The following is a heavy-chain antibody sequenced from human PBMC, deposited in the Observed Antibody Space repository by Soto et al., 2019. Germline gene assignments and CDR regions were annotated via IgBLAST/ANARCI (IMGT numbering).Heavy chain of an antibody. V-gene: IGHV4-34*01. CDR2: INHSGST. CDR3: ARGRKEYSSSWYVD. J-gene: IGHJ4*02. Sequence: SETLSLTCIVSGGSITSYHWSWIRQFPGKGLEWIGEINHSGSTNFNPSLKSRVTISVDTSKNQFSLKLTSVTAADTAVYFCARGRKEYSSSWYVDWGQGTLVTVSS. D-gene: IGHD6-13*01. CDR1: GGSITSYH.